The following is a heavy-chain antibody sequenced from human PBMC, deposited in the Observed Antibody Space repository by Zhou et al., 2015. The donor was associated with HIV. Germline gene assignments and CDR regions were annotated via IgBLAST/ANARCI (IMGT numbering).Heavy chain of an antibody. CDR2: FDPENGGT. Sequence: QLQLVQSGAEVKKPGASVKVSCKVSEYSLTDLSIQWVRQAPGKGLEWMGGFDPENGGTVHAQKFQGRVTMTGDTSTDTAYMELNSLRSEDTAIYYCSTPGYPFEYWGQGTLVTVSS. D-gene: IGHD3-16*02. V-gene: IGHV1-24*01. J-gene: IGHJ4*02. CDR1: EYSLTDLS. CDR3: STPGYPFEY.